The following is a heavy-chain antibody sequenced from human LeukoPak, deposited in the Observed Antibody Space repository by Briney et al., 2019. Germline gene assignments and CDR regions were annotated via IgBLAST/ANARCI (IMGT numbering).Heavy chain of an antibody. Sequence: GASVKVSCKASGYTFTSYGISWVRQAPGQGLEWMGWISGNNDNPNYGQKFQGRFTVTTDPSTSTAYMELRNLRFDDTAVYYCARDGTSTDDYWGQGTLVTVSS. J-gene: IGHJ4*02. V-gene: IGHV1-18*01. D-gene: IGHD2-2*01. CDR1: GYTFTSYG. CDR2: ISGNNDNP. CDR3: ARDGTSTDDY.